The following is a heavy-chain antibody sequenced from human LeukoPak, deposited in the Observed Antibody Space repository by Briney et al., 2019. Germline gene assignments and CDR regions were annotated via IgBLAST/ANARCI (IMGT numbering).Heavy chain of an antibody. CDR2: ITSGSSYI. V-gene: IGHV3-21*01. CDR3: AREERDGYNYYWYFDL. J-gene: IGHJ2*01. Sequence: GGSLRLSCAASGFTFSSYNMNWVRQAPGKGLEWVSSITSGSSYIYYADSVKGRFTISRDNAKNSLYLQMNSLRAEDTAVYYCAREERDGYNYYWYFDLWGRGTLVTVSS. D-gene: IGHD5-24*01. CDR1: GFTFSSYN.